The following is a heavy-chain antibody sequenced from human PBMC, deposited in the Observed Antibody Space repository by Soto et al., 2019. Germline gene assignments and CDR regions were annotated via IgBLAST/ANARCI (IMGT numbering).Heavy chain of an antibody. D-gene: IGHD3-22*01. CDR1: GGSISSYS. Sequence: PSETLSLTCTVSGGSISSYSWSWIRQPPGKGLEWIGRIYTSGSTNYNPSLKSRVTMSVDTSKNQCSLKLSSVTAADTAVYYCAREGDYYDSSGYSSRPWGQGTLVTVS. CDR3: AREGDYYDSSGYSSRP. V-gene: IGHV4-4*07. J-gene: IGHJ4*02. CDR2: IYTSGST.